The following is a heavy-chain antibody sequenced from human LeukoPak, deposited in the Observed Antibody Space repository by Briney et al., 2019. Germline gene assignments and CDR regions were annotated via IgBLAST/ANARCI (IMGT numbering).Heavy chain of an antibody. V-gene: IGHV3-23*01. J-gene: IGHJ4*02. D-gene: IGHD1-26*01. CDR3: ARNLNSGSYYYFDY. CDR1: GFTFSNHA. Sequence: GGSLRLSCAASGFTFSNHAMAWVRQAPGKGLEWASAIHSGGADTYYADSVKGRFTISRDNSKNTLSLQMNSLRPEDTALYYCARNLNSGSYYYFDYWGQGTLVTVSS. CDR2: IHSGGADT.